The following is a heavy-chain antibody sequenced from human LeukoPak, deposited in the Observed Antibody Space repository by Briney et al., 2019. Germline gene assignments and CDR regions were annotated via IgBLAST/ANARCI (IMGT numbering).Heavy chain of an antibody. D-gene: IGHD3-10*01. J-gene: IGHJ3*02. V-gene: IGHV3-23*01. CDR2: ISGSGGST. CDR3: AKDEDGSGSYFRALDI. Sequence: GGSLRLSCAASGFTFSSYGMSWVRQAPGKGLEWVSAISGSGGSTYYADSVKGRFTISRDNSKNTLYLQMSGLTAEDTAVYYCAKDEDGSGSYFRALDIWGQGTMVTVSS. CDR1: GFTFSSYG.